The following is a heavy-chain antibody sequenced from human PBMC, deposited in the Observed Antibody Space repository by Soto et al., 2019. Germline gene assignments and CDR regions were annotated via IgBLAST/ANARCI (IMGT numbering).Heavy chain of an antibody. CDR2: IYYSGST. CDR1: GGSISSYY. Sequence: PSETQSLTYTVSGGSISSYYGSWIRQPPGKGLEWIGYIYYSGSTNYNPSLKSRVTISVDTSKNQFSLKLSSVTAADTAVYYCARIAFPSYGDYVFDYWGQGTLVTVSS. V-gene: IGHV4-59*01. CDR3: ARIAFPSYGDYVFDY. J-gene: IGHJ4*02. D-gene: IGHD4-17*01.